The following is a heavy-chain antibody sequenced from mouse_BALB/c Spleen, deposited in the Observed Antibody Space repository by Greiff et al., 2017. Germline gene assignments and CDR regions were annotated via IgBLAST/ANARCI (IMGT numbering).Heavy chain of an antibody. Sequence: EVQGVESGGDLVKPGGSLKLSCAASGFTFSSYGMSWVRQTPDKRLEWVATISSGGSYTYYPDSVKGRFTISRDNAKNTLYLQMSSLKSEDTAMYYCASLPCWFAYWGQGTLVTVSA. V-gene: IGHV5-6*01. J-gene: IGHJ3*01. CDR3: ASLPCWFAY. CDR1: GFTFSSYG. CDR2: ISSGGSYT.